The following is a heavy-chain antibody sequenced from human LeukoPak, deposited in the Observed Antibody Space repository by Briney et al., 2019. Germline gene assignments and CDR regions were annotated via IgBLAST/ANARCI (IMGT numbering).Heavy chain of an antibody. J-gene: IGHJ4*02. Sequence: SQTLSLTCAISGDSVSSNSAAWNWIRQSPSRGLEWLGRTYYRSKWYNDYAVPVKGRITINPDTSKNQFSLQLNSVTPEDTAVYYCARDGGALQGAIDYWGQGTLVTVSS. D-gene: IGHD3-16*01. V-gene: IGHV6-1*01. CDR3: ARDGGALQGAIDY. CDR2: TYYRSKWYN. CDR1: GDSVSSNSAA.